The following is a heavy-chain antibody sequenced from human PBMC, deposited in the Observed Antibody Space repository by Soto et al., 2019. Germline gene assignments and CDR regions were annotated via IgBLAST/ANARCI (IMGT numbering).Heavy chain of an antibody. D-gene: IGHD1-1*01. V-gene: IGHV3-23*01. CDR2: ITASGDST. CDR3: VEPGAYWTR. Sequence: EVQLLESGGGLVQPGGSLRLSCAASGFSFSGYAMSWVRQDPGKGLEWVSSITASGDSTYYADSVKGRFTISRDNSKNNLYLQLNILRVDDTALYYCVEPGAYWTRWGQGTLVTVSS. J-gene: IGHJ4*02. CDR1: GFSFSGYA.